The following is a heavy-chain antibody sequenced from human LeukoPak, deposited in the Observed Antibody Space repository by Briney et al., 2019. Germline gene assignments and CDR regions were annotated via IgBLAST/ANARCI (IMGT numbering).Heavy chain of an antibody. Sequence: GGSLRLSCAASGFTFSNYWMAWVRQAPGKGLEWVANINLDGSEKDYVDSLKGRCTISRDDATNSLYLQVNTLRAEDTAVYYCARDSEKSSSFAFDIWGQGTVVTVSS. J-gene: IGHJ3*02. CDR3: ARDSEKSSSFAFDI. D-gene: IGHD6-13*01. CDR1: GFTFSNYW. CDR2: INLDGSEK. V-gene: IGHV3-7*01.